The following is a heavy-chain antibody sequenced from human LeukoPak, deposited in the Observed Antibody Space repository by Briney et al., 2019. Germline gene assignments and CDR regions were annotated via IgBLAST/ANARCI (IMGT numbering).Heavy chain of an antibody. CDR1: GYTFTDYY. Sequence: ASVKVSCKASGYTFTDYYMHWVRQAPGQGLEWMGWINPNSGGTNYAQKFQGRVTMTRDTSISTVYMEMSRLRSDDTAVYYCARVRDGYNDAFDIWGPGTMVTVSS. D-gene: IGHD5-24*01. V-gene: IGHV1-2*02. J-gene: IGHJ3*02. CDR2: INPNSGGT. CDR3: ARVRDGYNDAFDI.